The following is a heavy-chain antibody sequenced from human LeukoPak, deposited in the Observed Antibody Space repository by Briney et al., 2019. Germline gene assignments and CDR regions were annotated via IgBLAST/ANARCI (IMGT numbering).Heavy chain of an antibody. V-gene: IGHV1-2*02. D-gene: IGHD6-19*01. CDR3: AIEGEYSSGPFVDY. CDR1: GYTFTGYY. J-gene: IGHJ4*02. CDR2: INPNSGGT. Sequence: ASVKVSCQASGYTFTGYYMHWVRQAPGQGLEWMGWINPNSGGTNYAQKFQGRVTMTRDTSISTAYMELGRLRSDDSAVYYCAIEGEYSSGPFVDYWGQGTLVTVSS.